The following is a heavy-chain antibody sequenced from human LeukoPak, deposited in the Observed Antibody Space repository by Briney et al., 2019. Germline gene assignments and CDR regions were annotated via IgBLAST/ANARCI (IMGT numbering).Heavy chain of an antibody. CDR1: GYTFTSYD. CDR3: ATKYQLPHNSIDY. CDR2: MNPNSGNT. Sequence: GASVKVSCKASGYTFTSYDINWVRQATGQGLEWMGWMNPNSGNTGYAQKFQGRVTMTRNTSISTAYMELSSLRSEDTAVYYCATKYQLPHNSIDYWGQGTLVTVSS. J-gene: IGHJ4*02. D-gene: IGHD2-2*01. V-gene: IGHV1-8*01.